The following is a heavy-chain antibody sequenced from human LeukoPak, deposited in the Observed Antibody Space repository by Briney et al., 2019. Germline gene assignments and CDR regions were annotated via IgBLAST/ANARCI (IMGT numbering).Heavy chain of an antibody. CDR2: ISAYNGNT. CDR1: GYTFTSYT. CDR3: ASPPWLAPRDY. V-gene: IGHV1-18*01. J-gene: IGHJ4*02. D-gene: IGHD3-10*01. Sequence: ASVKVSCKASGYTFTSYTISWVRQAPGQGLEWMGWISAYNGNTNYAQKLQGRVTMTTDTSTSTAYMELRSLRSDDTAVYYCASPPWLAPRDYWGQGTLVTVSS.